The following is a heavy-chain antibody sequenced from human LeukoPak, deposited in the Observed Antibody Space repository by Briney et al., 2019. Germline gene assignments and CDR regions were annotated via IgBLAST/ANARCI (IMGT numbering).Heavy chain of an antibody. V-gene: IGHV4-59*01. CDR3: ARDVAARHPLFDY. D-gene: IGHD6-6*01. CDR1: GGSISSYY. Sequence: SETLSLTCTVSGGSISSYYWSWIRQPPGKGLEWIGYIYYSGSTNYNPSLKSRVTISVDTSKNQFSLKLSSVTAADTAVYYCARDVAARHPLFDYWGQGTLVTVSS. CDR2: IYYSGST. J-gene: IGHJ4*02.